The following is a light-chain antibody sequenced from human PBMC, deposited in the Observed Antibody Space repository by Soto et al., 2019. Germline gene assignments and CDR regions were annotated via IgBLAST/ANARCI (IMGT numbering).Light chain of an antibody. J-gene: IGKJ2*01. Sequence: DIQMTQSPSSLSASVGDRVTITCRASQSISSYLNWYQQKPGKAPNLLIYAASSLQSGVPSKFSGSGSGTDFTLTISGLQPDDFAAYFCQQSYSSPYTFGPGTKLEIK. CDR1: QSISSY. V-gene: IGKV1-39*01. CDR2: AAS. CDR3: QQSYSSPYT.